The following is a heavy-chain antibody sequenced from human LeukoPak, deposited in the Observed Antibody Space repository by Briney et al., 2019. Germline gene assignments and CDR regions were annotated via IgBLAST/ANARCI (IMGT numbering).Heavy chain of an antibody. Sequence: AGGSLRLSCAASGFPFNTYAMSWVRQAPGKGLEYISVIRPTGTNTYYASSVKGRFTISRDNAKNSLYLQMNSLRAEDTAVYYCARRIAAAVDAFDIWGQGTMVTVSS. CDR2: IRPTGTNT. CDR1: GFPFNTYA. CDR3: ARRIAAAVDAFDI. J-gene: IGHJ3*02. D-gene: IGHD6-13*01. V-gene: IGHV3-21*01.